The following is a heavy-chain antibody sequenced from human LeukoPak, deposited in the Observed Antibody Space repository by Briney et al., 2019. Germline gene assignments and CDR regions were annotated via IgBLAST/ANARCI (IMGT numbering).Heavy chain of an antibody. V-gene: IGHV4-34*01. CDR2: INHSGST. CDR1: GGSFSGYY. D-gene: IGHD3-22*01. J-gene: IGHJ4*02. Sequence: SETLSLTCAVYGGSFSGYYWSWIRQPPGKGLEWIGEINHSGSTNYNPSLKSRVTISVDTSKNQFSLKLSSVTAADTAVYYCARDYYDSSGYSTFILDYWGQGTLVTVSS. CDR3: ARDYYDSSGYSTFILDY.